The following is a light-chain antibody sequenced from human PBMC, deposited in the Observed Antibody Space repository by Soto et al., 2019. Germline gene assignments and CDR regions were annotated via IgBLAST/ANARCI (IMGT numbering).Light chain of an antibody. CDR3: QQYNSYSPT. V-gene: IGKV1-5*01. Sequence: EIQMTQSPATLSASVGDRVTITCRASQSISSWLAWYQQKPGKAPKLLIYDASSLESGVPSRFSGSGSGTEFTLTISSLQPDDFATYYCQQYNSYSPTFGQGPKVDIK. CDR1: QSISSW. J-gene: IGKJ1*01. CDR2: DAS.